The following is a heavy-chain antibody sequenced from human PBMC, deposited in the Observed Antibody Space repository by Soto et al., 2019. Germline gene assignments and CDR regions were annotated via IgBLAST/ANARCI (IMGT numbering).Heavy chain of an antibody. CDR2: ISGSGGST. Sequence: EVQLLESGGGLVQPGGSLRLSCAASGSTFSSYAMNWVRQAPGKGLEWVSVISGSGGSTYYADSVKGRFTISRDNSKNTLYLQMNSLRAEDTAVYYCAKRTIGSSYDYWGQGTLVTVSS. CDR3: AKRTIGSSYDY. D-gene: IGHD6-13*01. CDR1: GSTFSSYA. V-gene: IGHV3-23*01. J-gene: IGHJ4*02.